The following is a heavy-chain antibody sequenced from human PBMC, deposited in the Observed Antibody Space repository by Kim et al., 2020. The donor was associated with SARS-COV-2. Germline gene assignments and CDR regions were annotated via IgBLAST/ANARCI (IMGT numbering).Heavy chain of an antibody. D-gene: IGHD2-21*02. Sequence: SETLSLTCAVYGGSFSGYYWSWIRQPPGKGLEWIGEINHSGSTNYNPSLKSRVTISVDTSKNQFSLKLSSVTAADTAVYYCARDFAPATAFDAFDIWGQGTMITVSS. CDR3: ARDFAPATAFDAFDI. J-gene: IGHJ3*02. V-gene: IGHV4-34*01. CDR2: INHSGST. CDR1: GGSFSGYY.